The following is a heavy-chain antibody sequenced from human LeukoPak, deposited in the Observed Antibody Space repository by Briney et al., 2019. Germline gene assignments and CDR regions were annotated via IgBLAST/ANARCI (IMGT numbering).Heavy chain of an antibody. CDR3: ARHRTASDY. J-gene: IGHJ4*02. Sequence: GGSLRLSCAAPGITFSNYNMNWVRQAPGKGLEWVSSISSSSSYIYYADSVKGRFTFSRDNAKNSLYLQMNSLRAEDTAVYYCARHRTASDYWGQGTLVTVSS. V-gene: IGHV3-21*01. CDR1: GITFSNYN. CDR2: ISSSSSYI. D-gene: IGHD3-16*02.